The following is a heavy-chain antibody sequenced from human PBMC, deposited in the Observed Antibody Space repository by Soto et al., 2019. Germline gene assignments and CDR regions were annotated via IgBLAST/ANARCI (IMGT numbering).Heavy chain of an antibody. J-gene: IGHJ3*02. CDR2: IIPMFGST. D-gene: IGHD1-26*01. CDR1: GGTFSTYS. V-gene: IGHV1-69*01. Sequence: QVQLVQSGAEVKKPGSSVKVSCKASGGTFSTYSVSWVRQAPGQGLEWMGGIIPMFGSTKYEQTFQHRVTVSVQESTSTVYMESSSLRSGDTAVYYCARSQGGEFQLLYDFGIWGQGTKVTVSS. CDR3: ARSQGGEFQLLYDFGI.